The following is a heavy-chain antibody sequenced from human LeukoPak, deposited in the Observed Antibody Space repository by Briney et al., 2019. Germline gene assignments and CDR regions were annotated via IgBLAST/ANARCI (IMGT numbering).Heavy chain of an antibody. J-gene: IGHJ4*02. Sequence: ASVKVSCTASGYAFTSYGISWVRQAPGQGLEWMGWISAYNGNTNYAQKLQGRVTMTTDTSTSTAYMELRSLRSDDTAVYYCARDVGDSSSWYFDYWGQGTLVTVSS. CDR2: ISAYNGNT. D-gene: IGHD6-13*01. CDR1: GYAFTSYG. V-gene: IGHV1-18*01. CDR3: ARDVGDSSSWYFDY.